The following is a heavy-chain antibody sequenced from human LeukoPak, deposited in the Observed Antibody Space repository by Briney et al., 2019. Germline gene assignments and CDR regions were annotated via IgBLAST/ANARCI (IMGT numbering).Heavy chain of an antibody. D-gene: IGHD4-17*01. J-gene: IGHJ3*02. CDR3: ARGTSTVTTLGGFDI. V-gene: IGHV1-69*06. Sequence: SVKVSCKASGGTFSSYAISWVRQAPGQGLGWMGGIIPIFGTANYAQKFQGRVTITADKSTSTAYMELSSLRSEDTAVYYCARGTSTVTTLGGFDIWGQGTMVTVSS. CDR1: GGTFSSYA. CDR2: IIPIFGTA.